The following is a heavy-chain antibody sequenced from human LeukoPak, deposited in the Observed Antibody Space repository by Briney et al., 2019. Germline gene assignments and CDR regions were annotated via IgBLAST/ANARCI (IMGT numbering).Heavy chain of an antibody. CDR1: GGSVNSDIYY. CDR3: ARVGTSGTDFDY. Sequence: PSQTLSLTCTVSGGSVNSDIYYWSWVRHPPGQALEWIGYIYHGGKTYYNPSLKSRLTMSVDRSRNQFSLKVNSVTAADTAVYFCARVGTSGTDFDYWGQGTLVTVSS. J-gene: IGHJ4*02. D-gene: IGHD1/OR15-1a*01. CDR2: IYHGGKT. V-gene: IGHV4-30-2*01.